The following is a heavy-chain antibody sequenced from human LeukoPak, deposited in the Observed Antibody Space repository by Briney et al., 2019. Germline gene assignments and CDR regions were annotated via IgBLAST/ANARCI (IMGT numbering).Heavy chain of an antibody. CDR1: GFTFSSYG. CDR3: VKDPLWGPAAPDY. D-gene: IGHD2-2*01. CDR2: IRYDGSNK. Sequence: PGGSLRLSCAASGFTFSSYGMHWVRQAPGKGLEWVAFIRYDGSNKYYADSVKGRFTISRDNSKNTLYLQMNSLRAEDTAVYYCVKDPLWGPAAPDYWGQGTLVTVPS. V-gene: IGHV3-30*02. J-gene: IGHJ4*02.